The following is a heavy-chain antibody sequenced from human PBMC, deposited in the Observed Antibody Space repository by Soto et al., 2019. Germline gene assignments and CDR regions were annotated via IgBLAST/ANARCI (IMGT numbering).Heavy chain of an antibody. D-gene: IGHD2-2*02. CDR1: AFTFRSYS. J-gene: IGHJ3*02. CDR2: ISSTSNPI. CDR3: VRGGRGYTRDDVFDI. Sequence: EVQLVESGGGLVKPGESLRLSCVDYAFTFRSYSMNWVRQAPGKGLEWVSSISSTSNPIFYADSLEGRFTISRENTKNSLSLQMNSLRGQDTAVYYCVRGGRGYTRDDVFDIWGQGTMVTVSS. V-gene: IGHV3-21*06.